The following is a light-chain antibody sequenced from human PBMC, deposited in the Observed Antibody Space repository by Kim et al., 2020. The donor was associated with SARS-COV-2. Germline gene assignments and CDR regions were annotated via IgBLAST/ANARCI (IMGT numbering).Light chain of an antibody. CDR2: GAS. CDR3: QQYETAVT. J-gene: IGKJ1*01. V-gene: IGKV3-15*01. CDR1: QTVTSN. Sequence: SGSPGERATLHCRASQTVTSNLAWYQQRPGQAPRLLSYGASRRATGIPARFSGSGSGTEFTLTINSLQSEDLAVYYCQQYETAVTFGQGTKVDIK.